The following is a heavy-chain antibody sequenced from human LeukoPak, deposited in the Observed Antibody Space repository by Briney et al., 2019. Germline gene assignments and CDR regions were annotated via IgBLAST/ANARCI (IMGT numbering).Heavy chain of an antibody. CDR2: ISSDGDNE. D-gene: IGHD5-12*01. CDR3: ARAYGYSYALDY. V-gene: IGHV3-30*04. J-gene: IGHJ4*02. CDR1: EFIFSTYA. Sequence: GGSLRLSCAASEFIFSTYAMHWVRQAPGEGLEWVAVISSDGDNEYYADSVKGRFTISRDNSKSTLYLQMNSLRPEDTAVFYCARAYGYSYALDYWGQGTLVTVSS.